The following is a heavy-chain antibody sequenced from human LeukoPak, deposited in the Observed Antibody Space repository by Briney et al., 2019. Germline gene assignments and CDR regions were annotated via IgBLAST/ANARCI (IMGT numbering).Heavy chain of an antibody. Sequence: SETLSLTCAVYGGSFSGYYWSWIRQPPGKGLEWIGEINHSGSTNYNPSLKSRVTISVDTSKNQFSLKLSSVTAADTAVYYCARGSGIVATISGYYFDYWGQGTLVTVSS. D-gene: IGHD5-12*01. J-gene: IGHJ4*02. CDR3: ARGSGIVATISGYYFDY. V-gene: IGHV4-34*01. CDR2: INHSGST. CDR1: GGSFSGYY.